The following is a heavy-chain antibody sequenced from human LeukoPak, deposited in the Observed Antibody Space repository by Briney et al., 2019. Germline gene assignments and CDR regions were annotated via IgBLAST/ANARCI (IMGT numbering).Heavy chain of an antibody. CDR3: ARATMVRGADDAFEI. D-gene: IGHD3-10*01. Sequence: GASVKVSCKASGYTFTSYYMHWVRQAPGQGLEWMGIINPSGGSTSYAQKFQGRVTMTRDTSTGTVYMELSSLRSEDTAVYYCARATMVRGADDAFEIWGQGTMVTVSS. CDR2: INPSGGST. V-gene: IGHV1-46*01. CDR1: GYTFTSYY. J-gene: IGHJ3*02.